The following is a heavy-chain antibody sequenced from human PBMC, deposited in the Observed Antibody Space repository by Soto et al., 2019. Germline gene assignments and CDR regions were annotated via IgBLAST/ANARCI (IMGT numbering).Heavy chain of an antibody. CDR3: AGAYCGGDCYSLYNWFDP. D-gene: IGHD2-21*02. J-gene: IGHJ5*02. V-gene: IGHV1-69*13. CDR2: IIPIFGTA. Sequence: GASVKVSCKASGYTFTSYAISWVRQAPGQGLEWMGGIIPIFGTANYAQKFQGRVTITADESTSTAYMELSSLRSEDTAVYYCAGAYCGGDCYSLYNWFDPWGQGTLVTVSS. CDR1: GYTFTSYA.